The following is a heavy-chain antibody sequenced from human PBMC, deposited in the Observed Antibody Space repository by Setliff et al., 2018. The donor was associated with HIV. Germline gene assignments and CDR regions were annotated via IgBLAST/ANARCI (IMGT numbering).Heavy chain of an antibody. CDR1: GYSFSGHF. CDR3: TRMQAYYNFWRSTYYFDY. CDR2: INPESGGT. J-gene: IGHJ4*02. V-gene: IGHV1-2*02. Sequence: ASVKVSCKASGYSFSGHFMVWVRQAPGHGLEWMGWINPESGGTSYAQKFQGRVTMTTDTSITTAFMELYNLTPDDTAVYYCTRMQAYYNFWRSTYYFDYWGQGTPVTVSS. D-gene: IGHD3-3*01.